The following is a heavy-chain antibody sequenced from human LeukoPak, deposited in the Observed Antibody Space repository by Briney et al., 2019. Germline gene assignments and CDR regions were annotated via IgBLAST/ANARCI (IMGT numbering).Heavy chain of an antibody. J-gene: IGHJ4*02. V-gene: IGHV1-69*05. CDR1: GGTFSSYA. D-gene: IGHD5-12*01. Sequence: SVKVSCKASGGTFSSYAISWVRQAPGQRLEWMGRIIPIFVTANYAQKFQGRVTITTDESTSTAYMELRSRRSEDTAVYFCARDRSGYDSTSFNYRGQGILVTVSS. CDR3: ARDRSGYDSTSFNY. CDR2: IIPIFVTA.